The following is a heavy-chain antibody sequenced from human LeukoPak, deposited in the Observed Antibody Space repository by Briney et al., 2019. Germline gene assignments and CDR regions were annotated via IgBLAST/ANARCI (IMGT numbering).Heavy chain of an antibody. J-gene: IGHJ4*02. CDR2: IYTSGST. D-gene: IGHD3-9*01. CDR3: ARDKYDILTGYEYFDY. Sequence: SETLSLTCTVSGGSISSSSYYWGWIRQPAGKGLEWIGRIYTSGSTNYNPSLKSRVTMSVDTSKNQFSLKLSSVTAADTAVYYCARDKYDILTGYEYFDYWGQGTLVTVSS. V-gene: IGHV4-61*02. CDR1: GGSISSSSYY.